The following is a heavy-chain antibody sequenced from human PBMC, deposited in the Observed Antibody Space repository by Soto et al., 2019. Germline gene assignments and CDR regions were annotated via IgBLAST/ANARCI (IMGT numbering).Heavy chain of an antibody. J-gene: IGHJ4*02. CDR3: ATTRGIAVGGSFDY. V-gene: IGHV4-39*01. CDR1: GGSISSSSSY. CDR2: IYSGST. Sequence: SETLSLTCTVSGGSISSSSSYWGWIRQPPGKGLEWIGTIYSGSTYYNPSLKSRVTISVDTSENQFSLKPSSVAAADTAIYFCATTRGIAVGGSFDYWGQGTLVTVSS. D-gene: IGHD6-13*01.